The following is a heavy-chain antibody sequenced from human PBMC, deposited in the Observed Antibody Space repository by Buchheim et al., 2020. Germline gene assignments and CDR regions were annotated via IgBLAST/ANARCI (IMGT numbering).Heavy chain of an antibody. J-gene: IGHJ4*02. V-gene: IGHV1-3*01. CDR2: ITAGNGDT. CDR3: SREGVLTHLDY. D-gene: IGHD4/OR15-4a*01. Sequence: QVQFVQSGAEVKKPGASVKVSCKASGYTFTSFAIHWVRQAPGQRLEWMGWITAGNGDTTYSQRLQGRLTLTPATSASTAYLELSGLRSEDTAVYYCSREGVLTHLDYWGQGTL. CDR1: GYTFTSFA.